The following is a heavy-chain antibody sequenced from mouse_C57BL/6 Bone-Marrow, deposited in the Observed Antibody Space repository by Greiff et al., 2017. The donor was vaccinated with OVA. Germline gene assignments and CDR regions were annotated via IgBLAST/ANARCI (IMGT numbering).Heavy chain of an antibody. D-gene: IGHD2-5*01. CDR2: IWTGGGT. J-gene: IGHJ2*01. V-gene: IGHV2-9-1*01. CDR1: GFSLTSYA. CDR3: ARKGGYSNYPYFDY. Sequence: VQGVESGPGLVAPSQSLSITCTVSGFSLTSYAISWVRQPPGKGLEWLGVIWTGGGTNYNSALKSRLSISKDNSKSQVFLKMNSLQTDDTARYYCARKGGYSNYPYFDYWGQGTTLTVSS.